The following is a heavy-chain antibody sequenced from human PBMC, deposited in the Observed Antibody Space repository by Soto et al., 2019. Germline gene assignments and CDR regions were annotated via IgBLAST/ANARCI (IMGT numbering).Heavy chain of an antibody. Sequence: QVQLQESGPGLVKPSQTLSLTCTVSGGSISSGGYYWSWIRQHPGKGLEWIGYIYYSGSTYYNPSLKSRVTISVDTSKNQFSLKLSSVTAADTAVYYCARTQNYDSSGFNWFDPWGQGTLVTVSS. CDR1: GGSISSGGYY. D-gene: IGHD3-22*01. J-gene: IGHJ5*02. V-gene: IGHV4-31*03. CDR3: ARTQNYDSSGFNWFDP. CDR2: IYYSGST.